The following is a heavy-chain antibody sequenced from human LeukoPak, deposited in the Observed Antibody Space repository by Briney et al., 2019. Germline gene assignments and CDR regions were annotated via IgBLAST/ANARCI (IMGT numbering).Heavy chain of an antibody. CDR1: GGSISTYY. V-gene: IGHV4-4*07. Sequence: SETLSLTCTVSGGSISTYYWSWIRQPAGKGLEWIGRIYTSGSTNYNPSLKSRVTISVDKSKNQFSLKLSSVTAADTAVYYCEVAVVPADGSRYDYWGQGTLVTVSS. CDR3: EVAVVPADGSRYDY. J-gene: IGHJ4*02. CDR2: IYTSGST. D-gene: IGHD2-2*01.